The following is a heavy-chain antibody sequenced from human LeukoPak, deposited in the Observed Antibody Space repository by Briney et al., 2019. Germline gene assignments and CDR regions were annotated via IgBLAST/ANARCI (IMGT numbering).Heavy chain of an antibody. V-gene: IGHV1-2*02. CDR2: INPNSGGT. J-gene: IGHJ4*02. CDR1: GYTFTGYY. D-gene: IGHD3-9*01. CDR3: ARDAPYYDILTGYLTNPLDY. Sequence: GASVKVSCKASGYTFTGYYMHWVRQAPGQGLEWMGWINPNSGGTNYAQKFQGRVTMTRDTSISTAYMELSRLRSDDTAVYYCARDAPYYDILTGYLTNPLDYWGQGTLVTVSS.